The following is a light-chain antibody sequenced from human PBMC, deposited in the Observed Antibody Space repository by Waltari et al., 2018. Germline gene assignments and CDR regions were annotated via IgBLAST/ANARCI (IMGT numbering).Light chain of an antibody. CDR2: GNSDGSH. CDR3: QTGGHGTWV. J-gene: IGLJ3*02. Sequence: EPWKGPMYLIKGNSDGSHSKGDEIPDRFSGYSSGAERYLTIASVQSEDEADYYCQTGGHGTWVFGGGTKLTVL. V-gene: IGLV4-69*01.